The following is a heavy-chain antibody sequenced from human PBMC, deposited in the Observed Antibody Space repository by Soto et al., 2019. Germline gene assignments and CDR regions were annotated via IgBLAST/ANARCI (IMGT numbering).Heavy chain of an antibody. CDR3: ARLPVAATARRFDY. J-gene: IGHJ4*02. V-gene: IGHV5-51*01. D-gene: IGHD1-26*01. Sequence: EVQLVQSGAEVKKPGESLKISCKGSGYSFTNNWIGWVRQMPGKGLEWMGIIYPDDSDTRYSPSFQGQVTISADKSINTAYLQWSSLKASDTAMYYCARLPVAATARRFDYWGQGTLVTVSP. CDR1: GYSFTNNW. CDR2: IYPDDSDT.